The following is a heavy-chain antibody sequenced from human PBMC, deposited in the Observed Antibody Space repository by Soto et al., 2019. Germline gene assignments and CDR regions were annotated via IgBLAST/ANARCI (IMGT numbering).Heavy chain of an antibody. J-gene: IGHJ4*02. V-gene: IGHV4-61*01. CDR3: ARLLLSDSSGYVGFAS. D-gene: IGHD3-22*01. CDR2: IYYSGST. CDR1: GGSVSSGSYY. Sequence: SETLSLTCTVSGGSVSSGSYYWSWIRQPPGKGLEWIGYIYYSGSTNYNPSLKSRVTISVDTSKNQFSLKLSSVTAADTAVYYCARLLLSDSSGYVGFASWGQEPLAPVS.